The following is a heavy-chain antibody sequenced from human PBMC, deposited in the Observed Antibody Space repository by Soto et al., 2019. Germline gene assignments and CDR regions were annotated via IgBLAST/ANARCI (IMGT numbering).Heavy chain of an antibody. CDR2: INAGNGNT. CDR1: GYTFTSYA. CDR3: ARDPNYYDSSGYYFSPAYGMDV. Sequence: QVQLVQSGAEVKKPGASVKVSCKASGYTFTSYAMHWVRQAPGQRLEWMGWINAGNGNTKYSQKFQGRVTITRDTSASTAYMELSSLRSEDTAVYYCARDPNYYDSSGYYFSPAYGMDVW. V-gene: IGHV1-3*01. J-gene: IGHJ6*01. D-gene: IGHD3-22*01.